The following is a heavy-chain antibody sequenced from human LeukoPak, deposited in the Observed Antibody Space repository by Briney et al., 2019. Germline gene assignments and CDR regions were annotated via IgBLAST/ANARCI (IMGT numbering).Heavy chain of an antibody. V-gene: IGHV1-69*05. CDR1: GGTFSSYA. CDR2: IIPIFGTA. D-gene: IGHD5-24*01. CDR3: ARNGRDGYNAFDY. Sequence: SVKVSCTASGGTFSSYAISWVRQAPGQGLEWMGGIIPIFGTANYAQKFQGRVTITTDESTSTAYMELSSLRSEDTAVYYCARNGRDGYNAFDYWGQGTLVTVSS. J-gene: IGHJ4*02.